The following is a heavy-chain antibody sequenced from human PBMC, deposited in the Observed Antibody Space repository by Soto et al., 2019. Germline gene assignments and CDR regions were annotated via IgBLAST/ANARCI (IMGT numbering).Heavy chain of an antibody. Sequence: ASVKVSCKASGYTFTGYYMHWVRQAPGQGLEWMGWINPNSGGTNYTQKFQGRVTMTRDTSISTAYMELSRLRSDDTAVYYCARDPAGIGGFDYWGQGTLVSVSS. J-gene: IGHJ4*02. CDR2: INPNSGGT. D-gene: IGHD6-19*01. CDR1: GYTFTGYY. CDR3: ARDPAGIGGFDY. V-gene: IGHV1-2*02.